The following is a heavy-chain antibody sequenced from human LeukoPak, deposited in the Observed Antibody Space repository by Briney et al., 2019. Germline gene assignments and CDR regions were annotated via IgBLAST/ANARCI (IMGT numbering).Heavy chain of an antibody. CDR2: IYYSGGT. CDR3: ARGSGRVVGGFAFDY. J-gene: IGHJ4*02. D-gene: IGHD2-15*01. CDR1: VGSISTYY. Sequence: PSETLSLTCDVSVGSISTYYWIWIRQPPAKGLEWIGYIYYSGGTNYNPSLKSRVTISIDTSKNQFSMKLSSVTAADTAVYYCARGSGRVVGGFAFDYWGQGTLVTVSS. V-gene: IGHV4-59*01.